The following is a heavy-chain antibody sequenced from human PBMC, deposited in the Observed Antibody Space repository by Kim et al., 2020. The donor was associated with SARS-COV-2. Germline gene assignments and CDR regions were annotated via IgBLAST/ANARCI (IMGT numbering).Heavy chain of an antibody. V-gene: IGHV3-53*01. CDR3: ARVESYYYDSSRAFDI. CDR1: GFTVSSNY. J-gene: IGHJ3*02. CDR2: IYSGGST. Sequence: GGSLRLSCAASGFTVSSNYMSWVRQAPGKGLEWVSVIYSGGSTYYADSVKGRFTISRDNSKNTLYLQMNSLRAEDTAVYYCARVESYYYDSSRAFDIWGQGTMVTVSS. D-gene: IGHD3-22*01.